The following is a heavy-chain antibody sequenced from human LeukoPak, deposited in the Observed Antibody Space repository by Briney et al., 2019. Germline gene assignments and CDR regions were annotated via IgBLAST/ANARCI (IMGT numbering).Heavy chain of an antibody. CDR2: IYYSGST. V-gene: IGHV4-59*01. D-gene: IGHD1-26*01. CDR1: GGSISSYY. CDR3: ARGSGSYYLGNWFDP. Sequence: SETLSLTCTVSGGSISSYYWSWIRQPPGKGLEWIGYIYYSGSTNYNPSLKSRVTISVDTSKNQFSLKLSSVTAADTAVYYCARGSGSYYLGNWFDPWGQGTLVTVSS. J-gene: IGHJ5*02.